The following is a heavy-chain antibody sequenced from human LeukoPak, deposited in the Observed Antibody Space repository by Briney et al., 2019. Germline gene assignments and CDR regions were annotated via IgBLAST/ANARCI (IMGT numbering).Heavy chain of an antibody. CDR3: VRHVGYYYDSSGYFDY. V-gene: IGHV4-39*01. J-gene: IGHJ4*02. Sequence: SETLSLTCTVSGGSISSYSYYWGWIRQPPGKGLEWIGSMYYNGSTYYNPSPKSRVTISVDTSKNQFSLNLSSVTAADTAVYYCVRHVGYYYDSSGYFDYWGQGTLVTVTS. D-gene: IGHD3-22*01. CDR1: GGSISSYSYY. CDR2: MYYNGST.